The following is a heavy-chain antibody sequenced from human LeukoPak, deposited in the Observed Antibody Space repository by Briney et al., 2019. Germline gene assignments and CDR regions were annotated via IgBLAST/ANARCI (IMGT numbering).Heavy chain of an antibody. CDR1: GGSFSGYY. D-gene: IGHD2-15*01. Sequence: SETLSLTCAVYGGSFSGYYWSWIRQPPGKGLEWIGEINHSGSTNYNPSLKSRVTISVDTSKNQFSLKLSSVTAADTAVYYCARRKRGYCSGGSCYTPSYYFDYWGQGTLVTVSS. CDR2: INHSGST. CDR3: ARRKRGYCSGGSCYTPSYYFDY. J-gene: IGHJ4*02. V-gene: IGHV4-34*01.